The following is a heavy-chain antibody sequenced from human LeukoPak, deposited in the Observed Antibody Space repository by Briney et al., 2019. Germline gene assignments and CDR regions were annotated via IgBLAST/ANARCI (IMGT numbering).Heavy chain of an antibody. J-gene: IGHJ4*02. D-gene: IGHD1-1*01. CDR2: VSGSGDRM. V-gene: IGHV3-23*01. CDR1: GFTFSSYA. Sequence: GGSLRLSCAASGFTFSSYALNWVRQAPGKGLEWVATVSGSGDRMYHADSVKGRFTISRDNSKNTIYLQMNSLRAEDTALYYCAKAAATPGFDFWGQGTLVTVSS. CDR3: AKAAATPGFDF.